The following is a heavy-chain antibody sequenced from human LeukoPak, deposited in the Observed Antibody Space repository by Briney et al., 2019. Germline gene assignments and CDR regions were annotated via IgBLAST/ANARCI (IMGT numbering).Heavy chain of an antibody. CDR3: ERDKNGFDI. V-gene: IGHV4-61*01. Sequence: SETLTLSCTDSGGSVSSGSYYWSWIRQPPGKGLEWIGYIYYSGGTNYNPSLKSRVTISVDTSKNQFSLKLSSVTAADTAVYYCERDKNGFDIWGQGTMVTVSS. J-gene: IGHJ3*02. CDR2: IYYSGGT. CDR1: GGSVSSGSYY.